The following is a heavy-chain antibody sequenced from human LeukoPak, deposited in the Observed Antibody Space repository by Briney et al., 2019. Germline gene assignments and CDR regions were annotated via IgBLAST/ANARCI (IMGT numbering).Heavy chain of an antibody. CDR2: ISSSSSYI. D-gene: IGHD3-16*01. J-gene: IGHJ3*02. CDR1: GFTFSSYS. V-gene: IGHV3-21*01. Sequence: GGSLRLSCAASGFTFSSYSMNWVRQAPGKGLEWVSSISSSSSYIYYADSVKGRFTISRDNAKNSLYLQMNSLRAEDTAVYYCARSGDRGDNAFDIWGQGTMVTVSS. CDR3: ARSGDRGDNAFDI.